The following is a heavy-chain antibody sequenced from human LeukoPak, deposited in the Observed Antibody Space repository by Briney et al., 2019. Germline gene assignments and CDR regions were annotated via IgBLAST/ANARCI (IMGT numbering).Heavy chain of an antibody. J-gene: IGHJ6*03. CDR3: SYMDV. CDR2: INYSGST. Sequence: PSETLSLTCTVSGGSISSSSYYWGWIRQPPGKGLEWIGSINYSGSTYYNPSLKSRVTISVDRSKNQFSLKLSSVTAADTAVYYYSYMDVWGKGTTVTISS. V-gene: IGHV4-39*07. CDR1: GGSISSSSYY.